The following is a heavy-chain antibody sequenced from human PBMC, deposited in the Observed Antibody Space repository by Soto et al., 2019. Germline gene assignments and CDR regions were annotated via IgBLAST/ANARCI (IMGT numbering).Heavy chain of an antibody. CDR2: ISYDGSNK. D-gene: IGHD2-2*01. V-gene: IGHV3-30-3*01. CDR3: ARDRCSSTSCSGSYGMDV. CDR1: GFTFSSYA. J-gene: IGHJ6*02. Sequence: QVQLVESGGGVVQPGRSLRLSCAASGFTFSSYAMHSVRQAPGKGLEWVAVISYDGSNKYYADSVKGRFTISRDNSKNTLYLQMNSLRAEDTAVYYCARDRCSSTSCSGSYGMDVWGQGTTVTVSS.